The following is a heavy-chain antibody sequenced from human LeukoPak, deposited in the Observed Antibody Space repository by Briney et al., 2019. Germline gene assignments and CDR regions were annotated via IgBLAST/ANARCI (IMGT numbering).Heavy chain of an antibody. CDR2: INAGNGNT. D-gene: IGHD5-18*01. V-gene: IGHV1-3*01. CDR3: ARVRGYSYAHGAFDI. J-gene: IGHJ3*02. CDR1: GYTFTSYA. Sequence: ASEKVSCKASGYTFTSYAMHWVRQAPGQRREWMGWINAGNGNTKYSQKFQGRVTITRDTSASTAYMELSSLRSEDTAVYYCARVRGYSYAHGAFDIWGQGTMVTVSS.